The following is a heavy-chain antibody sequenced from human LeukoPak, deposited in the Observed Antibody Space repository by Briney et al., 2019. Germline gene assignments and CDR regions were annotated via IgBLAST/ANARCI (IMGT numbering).Heavy chain of an antibody. V-gene: IGHV1-46*01. CDR2: INPSGGST. J-gene: IGHJ4*02. Sequence: ASVKVSCKASGYTFTSYYMHWVRRAPGQGLEWMGIINPSGGSTSYAQKFQGRVTMTRDMSTSAVYMELSSLRSEDTAVYYCARVRMMANDYWGQGTLVTVSS. CDR3: ARVRMMANDY. CDR1: GYTFTSYY. D-gene: IGHD5-24*01.